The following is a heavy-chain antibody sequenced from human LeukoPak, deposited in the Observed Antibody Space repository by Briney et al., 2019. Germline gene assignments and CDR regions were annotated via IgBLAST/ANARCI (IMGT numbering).Heavy chain of an antibody. J-gene: IGHJ5*02. CDR2: FDPEDGET. Sequence: ASVKVSCKVSGYTLTELSVHWVRQAPGKGLEWMGGFDPEDGETIYAQKFQGRVTMTEDTSTDTAYMGLSSLRSEDTAVYYCATGLAVGYSYGTWGQGTLVTVSS. CDR1: GYTLTELS. D-gene: IGHD5-18*01. CDR3: ATGLAVGYSYGT. V-gene: IGHV1-24*01.